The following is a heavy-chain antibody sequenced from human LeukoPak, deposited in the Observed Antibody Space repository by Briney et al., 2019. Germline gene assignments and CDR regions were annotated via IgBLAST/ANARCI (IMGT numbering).Heavy chain of an antibody. D-gene: IGHD6-13*01. CDR3: ARLTAAGTVDY. V-gene: IGHV4-39*01. Sequence: SETLSLTCTVFGGSISCSDCYWGWIRQPPGRGLDWIASIYYSGSTYYNPSLKSRVAMSVDTSKNQFSLRLSSVTAADTAVYYCARLTAAGTVDYWGQGTPVTVSS. J-gene: IGHJ4*02. CDR1: GGSISCSDCY. CDR2: IYYSGST.